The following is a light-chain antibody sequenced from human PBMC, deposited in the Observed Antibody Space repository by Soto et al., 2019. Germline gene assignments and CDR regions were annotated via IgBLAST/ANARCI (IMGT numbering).Light chain of an antibody. J-gene: IGLJ1*01. CDR3: QAWDSRAPYV. CDR2: QDS. Sequence: SYELTQPPSVSVSPGQTASITCSGDKWGDKYACWYQQKPGQSPVLVIYQDSKRPSGIPERFSGSNSGNTATLTISGTQAMDEADYYCQAWDSRAPYVFGTGTKVTVL. V-gene: IGLV3-1*01. CDR1: KWGDKY.